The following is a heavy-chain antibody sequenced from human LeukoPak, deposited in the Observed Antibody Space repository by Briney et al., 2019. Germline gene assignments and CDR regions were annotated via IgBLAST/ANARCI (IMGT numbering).Heavy chain of an antibody. CDR3: ARPPVYDFWSGYVGGYYMDV. J-gene: IGHJ6*03. D-gene: IGHD3-3*01. V-gene: IGHV4-34*01. CDR2: INHSGST. Sequence: PSETLSLTCAVYGGSFSGYYWSWIRQPPGKGLEWIGEINHSGSTNYNPPLKSRVTISVDTSKNQFSLKLSSVTAADTAVYYCARPPVYDFWSGYVGGYYMDVWGKGTTVTVSS. CDR1: GGSFSGYY.